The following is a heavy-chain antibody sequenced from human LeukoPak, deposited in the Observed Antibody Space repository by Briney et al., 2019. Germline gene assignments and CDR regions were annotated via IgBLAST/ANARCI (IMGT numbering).Heavy chain of an antibody. V-gene: IGHV4-39*07. CDR3: ARGSPSPPLRDPLVYFDY. CDR2: IFYSGST. Sequence: SETLSLTCIVSGGSISTSNYYWGWIRQPPGKGLEWIGNIFYSGSTYYNPSLNHRVTISVDTSQNQFSLRLSSVTAADTAVYYCARGSPSPPLRDPLVYFDYWGQGTLVTVSS. CDR1: GGSISTSNYY. D-gene: IGHD5-24*01. J-gene: IGHJ4*02.